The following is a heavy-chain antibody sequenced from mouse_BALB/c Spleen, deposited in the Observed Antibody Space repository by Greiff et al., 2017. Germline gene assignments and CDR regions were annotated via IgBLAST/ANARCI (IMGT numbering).Heavy chain of an antibody. J-gene: IGHJ2*01. Sequence: QVQLQQSGPELVKPGASVKMSCKASGYTFTSYYIHWVKQRPGQGLEWIGWIYPGDGSTKYNEKFKGKTTLTADKSSSTAYMLLSSLTSEDSAIYFCARQGMITSGLFDYWGQGTTLTVSS. CDR2: IYPGDGST. V-gene: IGHV1S56*01. D-gene: IGHD2-4*01. CDR3: ARQGMITSGLFDY. CDR1: GYTFTSYY.